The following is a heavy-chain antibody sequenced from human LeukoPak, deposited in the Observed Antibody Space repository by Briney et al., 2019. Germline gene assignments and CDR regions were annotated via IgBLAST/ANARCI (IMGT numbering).Heavy chain of an antibody. CDR2: ISSSSSYI. CDR1: GFTFSSYS. D-gene: IGHD6-13*01. Sequence: GGSLRLSCAASGFTFSSYSMNWVRQAPGKGLEWDSSISSSSSYIYYADSVKGRFTISRDNAKNSLYLQMNSLRAEDTALYYCAKDIRSSSWYYFDYWGQGTLVTVSS. J-gene: IGHJ4*02. V-gene: IGHV3-21*04. CDR3: AKDIRSSSWYYFDY.